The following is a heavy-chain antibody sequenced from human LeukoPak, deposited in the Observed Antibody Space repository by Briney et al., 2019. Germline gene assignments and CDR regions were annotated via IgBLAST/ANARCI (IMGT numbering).Heavy chain of an antibody. CDR1: GYTFTGYY. CDR2: INPNSGGT. CDR3: ARGDYCERSGYFYFAYALDI. Sequence: GASVKVSCKASGYTFTGYYMHRVRQAPGQGLEWMGWINPNSGGTNYAEKFQGRVPMTSDTSISTPYMDLTRLTSDDRAVYYCARGDYCERSGYFYFAYALDIWGQGTMVTVSS. D-gene: IGHD3-22*01. J-gene: IGHJ3*02. V-gene: IGHV1-2*02.